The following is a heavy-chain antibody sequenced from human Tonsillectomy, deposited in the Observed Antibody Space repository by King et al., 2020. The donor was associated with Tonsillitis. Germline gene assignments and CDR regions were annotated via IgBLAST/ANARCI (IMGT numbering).Heavy chain of an antibody. V-gene: IGHV3-7*01. J-gene: IGHJ5*02. D-gene: IGHD5-18*01. CDR3: ARAHAGRIQLWPSGLSMHNWFDP. CDR2: IKQDGSEK. CDR1: GFTFGNYW. Sequence: EVQLVESGGGLVQPGGSLRLSCAASGFTFGNYWMSWVRQAPGKGLEWVANIKQDGSEKNYVDSVKGRFTISRDNAKNSLYLQMNSLRAEDTAVYYCARAHAGRIQLWPSGLSMHNWFDPWGQGTLVTVSS.